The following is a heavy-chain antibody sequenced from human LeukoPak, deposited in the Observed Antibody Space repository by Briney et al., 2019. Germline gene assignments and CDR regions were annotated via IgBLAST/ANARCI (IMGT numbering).Heavy chain of an antibody. J-gene: IGHJ4*02. V-gene: IGHV3-30*02. CDR2: IWYDGTDK. D-gene: IGHD6-13*01. CDR3: AKTWRFSSTWYDY. Sequence: PGGSLRLTCAASGFTFSSYGMHWVRQGPGKGLEWVTFIWYDGTDKNYADSVKGRFTISRDNSKNTLYLQMDSLRAEDTAVYYCAKTWRFSSTWYDYWGQGTLVTVSS. CDR1: GFTFSSYG.